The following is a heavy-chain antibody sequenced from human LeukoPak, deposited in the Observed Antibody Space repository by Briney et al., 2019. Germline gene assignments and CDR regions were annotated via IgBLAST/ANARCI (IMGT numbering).Heavy chain of an antibody. D-gene: IGHD3/OR15-3a*01. CDR2: SSAYNGNT. J-gene: IGHJ4*02. Sequence: ASVKASCKASGYTFTNYGLSGVRQAPGEGLEWMGWSSAYNGNTKYAQNLQGRVTLTRDTSTSTAYMELRSLRSDDTAVYYCVREGGDRTGYYFVYWGQGTLVTVSS. CDR3: VREGGDRTGYYFVY. CDR1: GYTFTNYG. V-gene: IGHV1-18*01.